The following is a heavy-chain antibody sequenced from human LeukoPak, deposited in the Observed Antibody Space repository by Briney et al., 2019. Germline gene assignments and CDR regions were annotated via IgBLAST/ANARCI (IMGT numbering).Heavy chain of an antibody. J-gene: IGHJ4*02. CDR1: GFTFSTYA. Sequence: PGGTLRLSCAASGFTFSTYAMSWVRQTPGKGLEWVSGISGSGGSTFYADSVKGRFTISRDNSKNTLYLQMNSLRAEDTAVYYCANGHTTRHTGLNYFDYWGQGTLVTVSS. V-gene: IGHV3-23*01. CDR2: ISGSGGST. CDR3: ANGHTTRHTGLNYFDY. D-gene: IGHD1-26*01.